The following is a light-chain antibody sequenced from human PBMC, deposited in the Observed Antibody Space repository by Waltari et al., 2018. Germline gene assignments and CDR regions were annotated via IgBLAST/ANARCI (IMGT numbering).Light chain of an antibody. CDR3: YSAADNYRQV. CDR2: KDS. CDR1: ILAKRY. J-gene: IGLJ3*02. V-gene: IGLV3-27*01. Sequence: SYELTQPSSVSVSPGQTARITCSGDILAKRYARWFQQKPGQAPVVVIYKDSKRPSGIPVRFSGSNSGTTATLTIRGAQVEDEADYYCYSAADNYRQVFGGGTKLTVL.